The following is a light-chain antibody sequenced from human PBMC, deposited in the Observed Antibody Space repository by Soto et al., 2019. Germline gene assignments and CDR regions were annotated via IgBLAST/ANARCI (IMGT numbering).Light chain of an antibody. V-gene: IGKV3D-15*01. Sequence: EIVMTQSPAALSLSPGEGVTLSCRASQGVGRSLAWYQQRPGQAPRLLIYGASTRATGTPVRFSGIGSGTEFTLTISSLLSEDFVVYYCHQYYEWPLTFGGGTKVEIK. CDR3: HQYYEWPLT. J-gene: IGKJ4*01. CDR2: GAS. CDR1: QGVGRS.